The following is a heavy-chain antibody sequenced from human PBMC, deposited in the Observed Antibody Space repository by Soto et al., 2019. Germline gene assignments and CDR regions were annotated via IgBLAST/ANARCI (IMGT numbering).Heavy chain of an antibody. CDR2: IIPIFGTA. V-gene: IGHV1-69*01. Sequence: QVQLVQSGAEVKKPGSSVKVSCKASGGTFSSYAISWVRQAPGQGLEWMGGIIPIFGTANYAQKFQGRVTITADESTSTAYMEPSTLRSEDTAVYYCARPHCSGGSCYSDYYYYGMDVWGQGTTVTVSS. CDR3: ARPHCSGGSCYSDYYYYGMDV. D-gene: IGHD2-15*01. J-gene: IGHJ6*02. CDR1: GGTFSSYA.